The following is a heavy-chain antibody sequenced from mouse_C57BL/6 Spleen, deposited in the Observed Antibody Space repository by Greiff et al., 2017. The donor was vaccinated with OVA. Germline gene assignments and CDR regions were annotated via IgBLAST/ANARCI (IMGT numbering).Heavy chain of an antibody. D-gene: IGHD2-2*01. CDR3: ARSGGYYGYDGRAVDY. V-gene: IGHV1-55*01. CDR1: GYTFTSYW. Sequence: QVQLQQPGAELVKPGASVKMSCKASGYTFTSYWITWVKQRPGQGLEWIGDIYPGSGSTNYNEKFKSKATLTVDTSSSTAYMQLSSLTSEDSAVYYCARSGGYYGYDGRAVDYWGQGTTLTVSS. J-gene: IGHJ2*01. CDR2: IYPGSGST.